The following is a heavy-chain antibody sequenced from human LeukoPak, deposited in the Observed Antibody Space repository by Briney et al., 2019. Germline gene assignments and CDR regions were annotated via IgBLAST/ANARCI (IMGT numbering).Heavy chain of an antibody. CDR1: GYTFTGYY. CDR3: ARANYGLENYYNSAFV. V-gene: IGHV1-2*02. Sequence: GASVKVSCKTSGYTFTGYYMHWVRQAPGQGLEWMGWINPNSGDTNYAQKFQGRVTMTRDTSINTAYMEVDSLGSDDTAVYYCARANYGLENYYNSAFVWGQGTLVTVSS. CDR2: INPNSGDT. J-gene: IGHJ4*02. D-gene: IGHD3-10*01.